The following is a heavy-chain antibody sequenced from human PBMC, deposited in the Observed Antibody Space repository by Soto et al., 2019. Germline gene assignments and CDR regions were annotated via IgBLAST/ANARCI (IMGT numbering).Heavy chain of an antibody. CDR2: SYWDDDK. Sequence: QITLKESGPTLVKPTQPLTLTCTFSGFSLSTSGVGVGWIRQPPGKALEWLALSYWDDDKRYSPSLKSRLTITKDTSKTQEVLKMTNMDPVDTATYYCAHDTVGRASPVVTAKYYYYYGMDVWGQETTVTVSS. D-gene: IGHD2-21*02. V-gene: IGHV2-5*02. CDR3: AHDTVGRASPVVTAKYYYYYGMDV. J-gene: IGHJ6*02. CDR1: GFSLSTSGVG.